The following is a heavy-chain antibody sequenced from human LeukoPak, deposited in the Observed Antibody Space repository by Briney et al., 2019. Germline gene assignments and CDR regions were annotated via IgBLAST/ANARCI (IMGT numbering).Heavy chain of an antibody. J-gene: IGHJ6*03. D-gene: IGHD2-2*01. CDR1: GGSFSGYY. V-gene: IGHV4-34*01. CDR3: ARLRYCSSTSCPFYYYYMDV. CDR2: INHSGST. Sequence: SETLSLTCAVYGGSFSGYYWSWIRQPPGKGLEWIGEINHSGSTNYNPSLKSRVTISVDTSKNQFSLKLSSVTAADTAVYYCARLRYCSSTSCPFYYYYMDVWGKGTTVTVSS.